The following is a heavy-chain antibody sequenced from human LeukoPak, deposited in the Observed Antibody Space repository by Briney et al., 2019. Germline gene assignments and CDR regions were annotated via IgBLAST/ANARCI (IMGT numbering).Heavy chain of an antibody. V-gene: IGHV1-2*02. D-gene: IGHD6-25*01. CDR1: GYTFTGYY. CDR2: INPNSGGT. CDR3: ARVTYSSELYAFDI. J-gene: IGHJ3*02. Sequence: ASVKVSCKASGYTFTGYYMHWVRQAPGQGLEWMGWINPNSGGTNYAQKFQGRVTMTRDTSISTAYMELSRLRSDDTAVYYCARVTYSSELYAFDIWGQGTMVTVSS.